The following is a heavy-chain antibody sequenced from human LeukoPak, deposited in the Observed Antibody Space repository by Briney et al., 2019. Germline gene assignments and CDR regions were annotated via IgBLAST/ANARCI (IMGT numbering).Heavy chain of an antibody. CDR1: GYTSTGYY. CDR2: INPNSGGT. CDR3: ARWGIAAAGTFSYDY. D-gene: IGHD6-13*01. V-gene: IGHV1-2*02. J-gene: IGHJ4*02. Sequence: ASVKVSCKASGYTSTGYYMHWVRQAPGQGLEWMGWINPNSGGTNYAQKFQGRVTMTRDTSISTAYMELSRLRSDDTAVYYCARWGIAAAGTFSYDYWGQGTLVTVSS.